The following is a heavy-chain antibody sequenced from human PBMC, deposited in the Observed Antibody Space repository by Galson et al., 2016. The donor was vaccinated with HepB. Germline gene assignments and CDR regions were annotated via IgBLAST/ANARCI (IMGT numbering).Heavy chain of an antibody. CDR2: ISRSSSTI. Sequence: SLRLSCAASGFTFSSFSMNWVRQAPGKGLEWVSYISRSSSTIYYADSVEGRFTISRDNAKNSLYLQMNSLRAEDTAVYYCATRNIVVAGGDYWGQGTLVPVSP. CDR1: GFTFSSFS. V-gene: IGHV3-48*04. J-gene: IGHJ4*02. D-gene: IGHD3-22*01. CDR3: ATRNIVVAGGDY.